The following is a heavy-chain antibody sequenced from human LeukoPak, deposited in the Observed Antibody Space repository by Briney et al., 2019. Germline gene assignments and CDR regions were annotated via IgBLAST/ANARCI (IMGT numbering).Heavy chain of an antibody. CDR2: IYYSGST. D-gene: IGHD3-22*01. Sequence: ASETLSLTCTVSGGSISSYYWSWIRQPPGKGLEWIGYIYYSGSTNYNPSLKSRVTISVDTSKNQFSLRLSSVTAADTAVYYCARVTGYMIEDYFDYWGQGTLVTVSS. J-gene: IGHJ4*02. CDR3: ARVTGYMIEDYFDY. V-gene: IGHV4-59*01. CDR1: GGSISSYY.